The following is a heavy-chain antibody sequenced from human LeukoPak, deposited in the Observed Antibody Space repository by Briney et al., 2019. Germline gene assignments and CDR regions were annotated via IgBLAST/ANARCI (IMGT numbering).Heavy chain of an antibody. CDR1: GYTFTGYD. CDR2: INPSRCVT. Sequence: ASVKASCKASGYTFTGYDMLWVRQAPGQGPEGMGWINPSRCVTDYAQKFPGRVTMTRDTSISTAYMELSRLRADDTAVYYCARERRIPYNWFDPWGQGTLVTV. CDR3: ARERRIPYNWFDP. D-gene: IGHD2-15*01. V-gene: IGHV1-2*02. J-gene: IGHJ5*02.